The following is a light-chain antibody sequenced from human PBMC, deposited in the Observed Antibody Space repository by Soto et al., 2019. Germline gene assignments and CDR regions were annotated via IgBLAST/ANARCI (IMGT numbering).Light chain of an antibody. CDR3: QQRSSRPRVT. V-gene: IGKV3-11*01. J-gene: IGKJ5*01. CDR1: QSVSGS. CDR2: DTS. Sequence: EIVLTQSPATLSLSPGERATLSCRASQSVSGSLAWYQQKPGQAPRLLIYDTSNRATGIPARFSGRGSGTGFTLTISSLEPEDFALYYCQQRSSRPRVTFGQGTRLEIK.